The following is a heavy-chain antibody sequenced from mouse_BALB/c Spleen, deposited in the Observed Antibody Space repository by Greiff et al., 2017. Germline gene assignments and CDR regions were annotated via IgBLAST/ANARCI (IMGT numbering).Heavy chain of an antibody. CDR1: GFTFSSYA. Sequence: EVKLVESGGGLVKPGGSLKLSCAASGFTFSSYAMSWVRQTPEKRLEWVASISSGGSTYYPDSVKGRFTISRDNARDILYLQMGSLRSEDTAMYYCAREGFAYWGQGTLVTVSA. CDR2: ISSGGST. V-gene: IGHV5-6-5*01. J-gene: IGHJ3*01. CDR3: AREGFAY.